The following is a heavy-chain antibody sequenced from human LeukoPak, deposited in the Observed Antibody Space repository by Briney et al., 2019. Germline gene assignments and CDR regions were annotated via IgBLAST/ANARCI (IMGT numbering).Heavy chain of an antibody. D-gene: IGHD1-20*01. CDR3: ARGHNSTLPD. V-gene: IGHV3-7*04. J-gene: IGHJ4*02. CDR2: IKEDGSEK. CDR1: GFTFSLYW. Sequence: GGSLRLSCAASGFTFSLYWMAWVRQAPGKGLEWVANIKEDGSEKYYVDSVKGRFTISRDNAKNSMYLEMNSLRAEDTAVYYCARGHNSTLPDWGQGSLVTVSS.